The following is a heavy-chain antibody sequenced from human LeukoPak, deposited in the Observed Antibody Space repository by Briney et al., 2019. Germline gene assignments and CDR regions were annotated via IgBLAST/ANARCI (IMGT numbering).Heavy chain of an antibody. CDR1: VGSSRCSTYY. V-gene: IGHV4-39*01. J-gene: IGHJ5*02. CDR2: IFCSGST. CDR3: AGQNYYNYWNALNWFDP. Sequence: SEPLSLTCTVCVGSSRCSTYYWAWIRQHRREGVEWIGSIFCSGSTYYNPALKSRLTISVDTSNTHFSLNLNSETAADTAVYFCAGQNYYNYWNALNWFDPWGQGTPVTVSS. D-gene: IGHD3-3*01.